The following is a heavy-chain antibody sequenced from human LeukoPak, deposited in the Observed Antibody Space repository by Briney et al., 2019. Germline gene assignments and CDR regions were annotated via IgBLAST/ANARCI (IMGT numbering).Heavy chain of an antibody. Sequence: PSETLSLTCTVSGGSISSGDYYWSWIRQPPGKGLEWIGYIYYSGSTYYNLSLKSRVTISVDTSKNQFSLKLSSVTAADTAVYYCARHAEYNSGWHFYLDHWGQGILVTVSS. CDR3: ARHAEYNSGWHFYLDH. V-gene: IGHV4-30-4*08. D-gene: IGHD6-19*01. J-gene: IGHJ4*02. CDR2: IYYSGST. CDR1: GGSISSGDYY.